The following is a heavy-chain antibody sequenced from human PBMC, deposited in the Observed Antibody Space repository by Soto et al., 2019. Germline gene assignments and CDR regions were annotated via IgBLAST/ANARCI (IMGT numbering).Heavy chain of an antibody. D-gene: IGHD2-2*01. CDR1: GFAFSSYS. Sequence: EVQLVESGGGLVQPGGSLRLSCAASGFAFSSYSMNWVRQAPGKGLEWVSYISSGSSTIYYADSVKGRFTISRDNGKNSLYLQMNSLREEDTAVYYCARGVRTSGGYHYYGMDVWGQGTTVTVSS. V-gene: IGHV3-48*02. CDR3: ARGVRTSGGYHYYGMDV. CDR2: ISSGSSTI. J-gene: IGHJ6*02.